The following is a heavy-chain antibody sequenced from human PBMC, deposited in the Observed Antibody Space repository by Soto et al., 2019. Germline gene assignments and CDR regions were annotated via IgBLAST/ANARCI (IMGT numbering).Heavy chain of an antibody. J-gene: IGHJ6*02. D-gene: IGHD3-3*01. CDR1: GYTFISHG. CDR3: ARVSSSVGVVPDDGMDV. CDR2: ISGKNGNT. Sequence: QVQLVQSGVEVKKPGASVKVSCKASGYTFISHGIIWVRQAPGQGLEWMGWISGKNGNTNYAQKLQGRVTLTTDTSTSTDNMERRSLRSDGTAVYYCARVSSSVGVVPDDGMDVWGQGTTVTVSS. V-gene: IGHV1-18*04.